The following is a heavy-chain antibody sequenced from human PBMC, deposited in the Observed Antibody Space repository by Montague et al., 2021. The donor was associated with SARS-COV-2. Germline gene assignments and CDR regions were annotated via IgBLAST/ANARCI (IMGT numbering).Heavy chain of an antibody. CDR2: GHYSGST. CDR3: GRGANGLDAYIRY. CDR1: GGSISSYY. J-gene: IGHJ4*02. D-gene: IGHD5-24*01. V-gene: IGHV4-59*13. Sequence: SETLSLTCTVSGGSISSYYWTWIRQPPGKGLEWIGFGHYSGSTNLNPSLKSRVSISVDTSKNQFSLKLTSVTAADTAVYYCGRGANGLDAYIRYWGQGTLVTVSS.